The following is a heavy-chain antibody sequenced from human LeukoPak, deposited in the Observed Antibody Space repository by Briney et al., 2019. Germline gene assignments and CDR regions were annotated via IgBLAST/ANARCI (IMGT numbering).Heavy chain of an antibody. J-gene: IGHJ4*02. CDR3: ARSWTRYTPDY. Sequence: SETLSLTCTVSSDSISSSYWSWIRQPPGKGLEWIGYIYYSGSTNYNPSLKSRVTISVDTSKNQFSLKLSSVTAADTAVYYCARSWTRYTPDYWGQGTLVTVSS. CDR1: SDSISSSY. CDR2: IYYSGST. D-gene: IGHD6-13*01. V-gene: IGHV4-59*01.